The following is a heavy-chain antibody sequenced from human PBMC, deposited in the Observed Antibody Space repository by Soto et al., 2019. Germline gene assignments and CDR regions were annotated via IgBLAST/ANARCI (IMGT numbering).Heavy chain of an antibody. V-gene: IGHV3-48*01. Sequence: GGSLRLSCAASGFTFSSYSMNWVRQAPGKGLEWVSYISSSSSTIYYADSVKGRFTISRDNAKNSLYLQMNSLRAEDTAVYYCARDRYSYGYDYYYYMDVWGKGTTVTVSS. CDR1: GFTFSSYS. CDR2: ISSSSSTI. D-gene: IGHD5-18*01. CDR3: ARDRYSYGYDYYYYMDV. J-gene: IGHJ6*03.